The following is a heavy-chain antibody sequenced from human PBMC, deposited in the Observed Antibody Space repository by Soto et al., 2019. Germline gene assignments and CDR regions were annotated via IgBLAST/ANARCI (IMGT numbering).Heavy chain of an antibody. CDR2: MNPNSSNT. CDR1: GYTFTSYD. V-gene: IGHV1-8*01. CDR3: ARVPPILYGEQRGDWLEP. Sequence: ASVKVSCKASGYTFTSYDINWVRQATGQGLEWMGWMNPNSSNTGYAQKFQGRVTMTRNTSMSTAYMELSSLRPEDTAVYYCARVPPILYGEQRGDWLEPWGQGTLVTVAS. D-gene: IGHD2-21*01. J-gene: IGHJ5*02.